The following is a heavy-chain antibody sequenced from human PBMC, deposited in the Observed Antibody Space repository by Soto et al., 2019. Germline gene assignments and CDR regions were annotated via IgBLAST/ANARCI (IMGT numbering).Heavy chain of an antibody. Sequence: QVQLVESGGGVVQPGRSLRLSCAASGFTFSSYGMHWVRQAPGKGLEWVAVISYDGSNKYYADSVKGRFTISRDNSKNTLYLQMNSLRAEDTAVYYCAKDSEIAVAGYWGQGTLVTVSS. CDR1: GFTFSSYG. CDR2: ISYDGSNK. V-gene: IGHV3-30*18. CDR3: AKDSEIAVAGY. D-gene: IGHD6-19*01. J-gene: IGHJ4*02.